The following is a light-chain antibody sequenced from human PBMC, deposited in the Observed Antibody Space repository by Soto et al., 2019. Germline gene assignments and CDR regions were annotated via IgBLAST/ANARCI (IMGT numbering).Light chain of an antibody. CDR2: AAS. J-gene: IGKJ4*01. CDR1: QDIRND. CDR3: LQDYNYPLT. Sequence: AIQMTQSPSSLSASVGDRVTITCRASQDIRNDLGWYQQKPGKAPKLLIYAASSLRSGVPSRFSGSGSGTDFILTISSPQAEDFASYYCLQDYNYPLTFCGGTTVEIK. V-gene: IGKV1-6*01.